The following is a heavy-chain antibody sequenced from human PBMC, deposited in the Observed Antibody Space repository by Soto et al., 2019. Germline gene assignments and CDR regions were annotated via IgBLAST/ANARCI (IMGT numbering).Heavy chain of an antibody. J-gene: IGHJ1*01. CDR1: GVSISSPNYY. V-gene: IGHV4-39*01. Sequence: SETLSLTCTVSGVSISSPNYYWGWIRQPPGKGLEWIGTMSYSDTSYYNPSLKSRVTIFVDTSKNQFSLKLNSVTAADTAMYYCARHYDSSPNRAFQHWGQGTLVTVS. CDR3: ARHYDSSPNRAFQH. CDR2: MSYSDTS. D-gene: IGHD3-22*01.